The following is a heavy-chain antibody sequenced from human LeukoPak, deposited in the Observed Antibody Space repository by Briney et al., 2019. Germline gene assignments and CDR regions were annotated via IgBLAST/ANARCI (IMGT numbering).Heavy chain of an antibody. V-gene: IGHV3-23*01. D-gene: IGHD6-25*01. J-gene: IGHJ4*02. CDR2: ITGRGEHM. Sequence: GGSLRLSCAASGFTVSSNYMNWVRQAPGKGLEWVSGITGRGEHMFYAGSVKGRFTISRDNSKNTLYLQMNSLRAKDTAVYYCAKDRRLAAFDYGGQGTLVTVSS. CDR1: GFTVSSNY. CDR3: AKDRRLAAFDY.